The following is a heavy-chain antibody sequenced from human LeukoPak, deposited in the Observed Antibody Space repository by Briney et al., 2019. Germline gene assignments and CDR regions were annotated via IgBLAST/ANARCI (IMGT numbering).Heavy chain of an antibody. V-gene: IGHV5-51*01. CDR2: IYPADSDT. Sequence: GESLKISCEGSGYRFIGYWVAWVRQLPGKGLEVMGIIYPADSDTRYSPSFEGQVTISVDEYINTAYLQWSSLRAPDTAVYYCARGSHSGAYPNYYFDSWGQGTLVTVSS. D-gene: IGHD3-10*01. CDR3: ARGSHSGAYPNYYFDS. J-gene: IGHJ4*02. CDR1: GYRFIGYW.